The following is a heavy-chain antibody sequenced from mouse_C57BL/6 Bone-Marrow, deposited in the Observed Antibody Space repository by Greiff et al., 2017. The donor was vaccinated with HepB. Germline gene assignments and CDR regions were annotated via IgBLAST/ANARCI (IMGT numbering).Heavy chain of an antibody. Sequence: EVQRVESGGDLVKPGGSLKLSCAASGFTFSSYGMSWVRQTPDKRLEWVATISSGGSYTYYPDSVTGRFTFSRDNAKHTLYLQMRSLKSEDTAMYYCARLNYYGSSYGGVWFAYWGQGTLVTVSA. CDR2: ISSGGSYT. CDR1: GFTFSSYG. CDR3: ARLNYYGSSYGGVWFAY. V-gene: IGHV5-6*01. D-gene: IGHD1-1*01. J-gene: IGHJ3*01.